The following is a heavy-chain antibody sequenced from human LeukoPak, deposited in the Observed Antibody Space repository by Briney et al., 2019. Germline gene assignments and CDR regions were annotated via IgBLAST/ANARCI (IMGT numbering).Heavy chain of an antibody. D-gene: IGHD6-19*01. V-gene: IGHV1-8*01. CDR2: MNPNSGNT. CDR3: ARARAGPNYYYGMDV. Sequence: ASVKVSCKASGYTFTSYGINWVRQATGQGLEWMGWMNPNSGNTGYAQKFQGRVTMTRNTSISTAYMELSSLRSEDTAVYYCARARAGPNYYYGMDVWGQGTTVTVSS. J-gene: IGHJ6*02. CDR1: GYTFTSYG.